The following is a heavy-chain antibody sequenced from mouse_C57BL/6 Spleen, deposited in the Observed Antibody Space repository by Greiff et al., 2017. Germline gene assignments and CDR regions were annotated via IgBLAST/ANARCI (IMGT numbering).Heavy chain of an antibody. CDR2: IYPGDGDT. D-gene: IGHD3-2*02. V-gene: IGHV1-82*01. CDR3: AREEDSSGFYAMDY. J-gene: IGHJ4*01. CDR1: GYAFSSSW. Sequence: QVQLQQSGPELVKPGASVKISCKASGYAFSSSWMNWVKQRPGKGLEWIGRIYPGDGDTNYNGKFKGKATLTADKSSSTAYMQLSSLTSEDSAVXVCAREEDSSGFYAMDYWGQGTSVTVSS.